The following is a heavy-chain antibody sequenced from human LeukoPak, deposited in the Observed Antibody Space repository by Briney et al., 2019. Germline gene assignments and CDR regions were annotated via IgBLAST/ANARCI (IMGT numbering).Heavy chain of an antibody. V-gene: IGHV3-30*02. Sequence: GGSLRLSCAASGFTFSSYGMHWVRQAPGKGLEWVAFIRYDGSNKYYADSVQGRFTISRDNSKNTLYLQMNSLRAEDTAVYYCAKGGEYSSSSAFDYWGQGTLVTVSS. CDR2: IRYDGSNK. J-gene: IGHJ4*02. CDR1: GFTFSSYG. CDR3: AKGGEYSSSSAFDY. D-gene: IGHD6-6*01.